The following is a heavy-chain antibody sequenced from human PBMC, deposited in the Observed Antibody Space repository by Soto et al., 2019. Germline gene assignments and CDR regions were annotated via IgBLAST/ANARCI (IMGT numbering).Heavy chain of an antibody. J-gene: IGHJ4*02. CDR2: ISSTVTFL. CDR1: GFAFSSYS. Sequence: EVQLVESGGGLVKPGGSLRLSCAASGFAFSSYSMNWVRQAPGKGLEWVSSISSTVTFLYYGDSGKGRFTVSRDNAQSSLYLQMNSLRAEASAMFYCARSYTAIIVSERAGIHYLGQGTLVTVSS. CDR3: ARSYTAIIVSERAGIHY. D-gene: IGHD5-18*01. V-gene: IGHV3-21*04.